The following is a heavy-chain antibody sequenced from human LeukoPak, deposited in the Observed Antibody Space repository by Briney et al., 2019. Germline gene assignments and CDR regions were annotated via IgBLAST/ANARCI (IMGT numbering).Heavy chain of an antibody. Sequence: SETLSLTCTVSGGSISSYYWSWIRQPPGKGLEWIGYIYYSGSTNYNPSLKSRVTISVDTSKTQFSRKLSSVTAADTAVYYCARGSARSSYFDYWGQGNLVTVSS. V-gene: IGHV4-59*01. CDR3: ARGSARSSYFDY. J-gene: IGHJ4*02. D-gene: IGHD6-6*01. CDR1: GGSISSYY. CDR2: IYYSGST.